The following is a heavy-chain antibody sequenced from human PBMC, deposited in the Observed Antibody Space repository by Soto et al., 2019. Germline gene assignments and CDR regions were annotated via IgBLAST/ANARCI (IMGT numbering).Heavy chain of an antibody. J-gene: IGHJ4*02. CDR3: ARGSSFFMSGYYFDY. CDR2: ISSSSSTI. V-gene: IGHV3-48*02. CDR1: GFTFSSYS. Sequence: GGSLRLSCAASGFTFSSYSMNWVRQAPGKGLEWVSYISSSSSTIYYADSVKGRFTISRDNAKNSLYLQMNSLRDEDTAVYYCARGSSFFMSGYYFDYWGQGTLVTVSS. D-gene: IGHD6-6*01.